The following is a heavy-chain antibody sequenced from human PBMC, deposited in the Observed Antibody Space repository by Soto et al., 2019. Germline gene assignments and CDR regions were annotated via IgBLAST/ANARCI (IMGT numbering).Heavy chain of an antibody. J-gene: IGHJ4*02. CDR1: GFTFSSYG. CDR3: AKDSRIVVVTAPYDY. CDR2: ISYDGSNK. Sequence: QVQLVESGGGVVQPGRSLRLSCAASGFTFSSYGMHWVRQAPGKGLEWVAVISYDGSNKYYADSVKGRFTISRDNSKNTVYLQMNSLRAEDTAVYYCAKDSRIVVVTAPYDYWGQGTLVTVSS. D-gene: IGHD2-21*02. V-gene: IGHV3-30*18.